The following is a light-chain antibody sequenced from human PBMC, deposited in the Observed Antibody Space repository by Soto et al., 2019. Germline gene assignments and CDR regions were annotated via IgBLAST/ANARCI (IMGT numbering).Light chain of an antibody. CDR3: PQYGSSST. J-gene: IGKJ2*02. V-gene: IGKV3-20*01. Sequence: LTLSTGTLSCSEGKRATVSCRASQSVSRGGLAWIRQKHGKAPRLLFYGASSRDTGIPDSFSGRESGTDFILPITRLEPANFVVYYGPQYGSSSTFGQGPKL. CDR2: GAS. CDR1: QSVSRGG.